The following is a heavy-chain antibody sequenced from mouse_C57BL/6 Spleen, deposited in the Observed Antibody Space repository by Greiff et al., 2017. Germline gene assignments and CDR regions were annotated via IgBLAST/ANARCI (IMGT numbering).Heavy chain of an antibody. Sequence: WSWIRQFPGNKLEWIGYIYYSGTITYNPSLTSRTTITRDTPKNQFFLEMNSLTAEDTATYYCARDGDGYYPWFAYWGQGTLVTVSA. CDR3: ARDGDGYYPWFAY. J-gene: IGHJ3*01. V-gene: IGHV3-5*01. D-gene: IGHD2-3*01. CDR2: IYYSGTI.